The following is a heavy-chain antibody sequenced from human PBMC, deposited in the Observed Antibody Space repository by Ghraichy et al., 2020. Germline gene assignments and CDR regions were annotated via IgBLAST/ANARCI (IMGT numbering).Heavy chain of an antibody. V-gene: IGHV1-18*04. J-gene: IGHJ3*02. CDR2: ISAYNANT. D-gene: IGHD3-3*01. CDR1: GYTFTSYG. Sequence: ASVKVSCKASGYTFTSYGISWVRQAPGQGLEWMGWISAYNANTNYAQKLQGRVTMTTDTSTSTAYMELRSLRSDDTAVYYCARVRDTIFGVVEDAFDIRGQGTMVTVSS. CDR3: ARVRDTIFGVVEDAFDI.